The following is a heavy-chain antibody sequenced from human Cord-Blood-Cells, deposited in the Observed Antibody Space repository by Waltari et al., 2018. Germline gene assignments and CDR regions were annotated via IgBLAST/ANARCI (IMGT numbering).Heavy chain of an antibody. D-gene: IGHD3-9*01. CDR1: GYTFTSSS. CDR3: ARGRGDDILTGYYNFDY. Sequence: QVQLVQSGAEVKKPGASVKASCKASGYTFTSSSMHWVRQAPGQGLEWMGIINPSGGSTSYAQKFQGRVTMTRDTSTSTVYMELSSLRSEDTAVYYCARGRGDDILTGYYNFDYWGQGTLVTVSS. V-gene: IGHV1-46*01. CDR2: INPSGGST. J-gene: IGHJ4*02.